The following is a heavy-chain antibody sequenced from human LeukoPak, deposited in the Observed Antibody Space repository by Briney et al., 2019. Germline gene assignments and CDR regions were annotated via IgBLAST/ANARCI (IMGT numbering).Heavy chain of an antibody. J-gene: IGHJ4*02. CDR1: GGSISSGGYS. CDR3: AGQVTYGGRFFDY. CDR2: IYHSGST. D-gene: IGHD3-16*01. Sequence: KPSQTLSLTCAVSGGSISSGGYSWSWIRQPPEKGLEWIGYIYHSGSTYYNPSLKSRVTISVDRSKNQFSLKLSSVTAADTAVYYCAGQVTYGGRFFDYWGQGTLVTVSS. V-gene: IGHV4-30-2*01.